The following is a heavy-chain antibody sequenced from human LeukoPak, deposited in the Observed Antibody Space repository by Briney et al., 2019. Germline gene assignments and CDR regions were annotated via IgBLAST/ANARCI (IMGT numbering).Heavy chain of an antibody. CDR3: VKSASSYGANWFDP. D-gene: IGHD4/OR15-4a*01. J-gene: IGHJ5*02. CDR1: GFTFSNYA. Sequence: GESLRLSCSASGFTFSNYAMHWVRQAPGKGLEYVSAISSNGDSTSYADSVKGRFIISRDNSKNSLSLHMSSLRAEDTAVYYCVKSASSYGANWFDPWGQGTLVTVVS. CDR2: ISSNGDST. V-gene: IGHV3-64D*09.